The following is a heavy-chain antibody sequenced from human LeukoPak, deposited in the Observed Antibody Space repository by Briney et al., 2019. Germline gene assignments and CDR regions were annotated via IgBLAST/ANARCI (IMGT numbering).Heavy chain of an antibody. CDR2: ISGSGGTT. V-gene: IGHV3-23*01. Sequence: PGGSLRLSCAASGFSFSHYAMSWVRQAPGKGLEWVSGISGSGGTTYYADSVKGRFTISRDNSKNTLYLQMNSLRAEDTAVYYCARGHCYFDYWGQGTLVTVSS. CDR3: ARGHCYFDY. J-gene: IGHJ4*02. CDR1: GFSFSHYA.